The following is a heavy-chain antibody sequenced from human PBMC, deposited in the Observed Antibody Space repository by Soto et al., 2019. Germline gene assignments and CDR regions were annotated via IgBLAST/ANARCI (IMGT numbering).Heavy chain of an antibody. CDR2: VKQDDSET. D-gene: IGHD4-4*01. V-gene: IGHV3-7*03. Sequence: GSLRLSCAASGFTFSSYWMSCDRQASGKGLRWVANVKQDDSETHYVDSVKARFTISRDNAKNSLYLQMNSLRAEDTAVYYCARDLTSTFDYWGQGTLATVSS. J-gene: IGHJ4*02. CDR3: ARDLTSTFDY. CDR1: GFTFSSYW.